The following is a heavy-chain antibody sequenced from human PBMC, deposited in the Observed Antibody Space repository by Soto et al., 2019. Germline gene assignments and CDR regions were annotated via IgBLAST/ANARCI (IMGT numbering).Heavy chain of an antibody. CDR1: GYTFTSYG. D-gene: IGHD2-15*01. CDR3: ARDFDLGYCSGGSCPFDY. J-gene: IGHJ4*02. Sequence: ASVKVSCKASGYTFTSYGISWVRQAPGQGLEWMGWISAYNGNTNYAQKLQGRVTMTTDTSTSTAYMELRSLRSDDTAVYYCARDFDLGYCSGGSCPFDYWGQGTLVTVSS. V-gene: IGHV1-18*01. CDR2: ISAYNGNT.